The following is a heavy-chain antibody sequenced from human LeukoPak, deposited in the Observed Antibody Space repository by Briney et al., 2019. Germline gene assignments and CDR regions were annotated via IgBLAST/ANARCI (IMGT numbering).Heavy chain of an antibody. CDR1: GYTFTSYD. V-gene: IGHV1-8*01. J-gene: IGHJ4*02. Sequence: ASVKVSCKASGYTFTSYDISWVRQATGQGLEWMGWMNPNSGNTGYAQQFQGRVTMTRNTSINTAYLELSSLRSEDTAVYYCARGLLWFGEGDSERFDYWGQGTLVTVSS. D-gene: IGHD3-10*01. CDR2: MNPNSGNT. CDR3: ARGLLWFGEGDSERFDY.